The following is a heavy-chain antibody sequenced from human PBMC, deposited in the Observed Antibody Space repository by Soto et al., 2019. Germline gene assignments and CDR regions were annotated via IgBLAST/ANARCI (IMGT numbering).Heavy chain of an antibody. J-gene: IGHJ6*02. Sequence: QVQLQESGPGLVKPSQTLSLTCTVSGGSISSGDYYWSWIRQPPGKGLEWIGYIYYSGSTYYNPYLKSRVTISVDTSKSQCSLKLSSVTAADSAVYYCARDSRGLWFGEYYDYGMDVWGQGTTVTVSS. CDR1: GGSISSGDYY. V-gene: IGHV4-30-4*01. CDR2: IYYSGST. D-gene: IGHD3-10*01. CDR3: ARDSRGLWFGEYYDYGMDV.